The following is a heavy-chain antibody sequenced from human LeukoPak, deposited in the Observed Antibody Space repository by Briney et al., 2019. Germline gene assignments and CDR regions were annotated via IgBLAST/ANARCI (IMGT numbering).Heavy chain of an antibody. J-gene: IGHJ5*02. Sequence: KPSETLSLTCAVYGGSFSGYYWSWIRQPPGKGLEWIGEINHSGSTNYNPSLKSRVTISVDTSKSQFSLKLSSVTAADTAVYYCARMAILMVYAKGGWFDPWGQGTLVTVSS. CDR2: INHSGST. CDR3: ARMAILMVYAKGGWFDP. CDR1: GGSFSGYY. V-gene: IGHV4-34*01. D-gene: IGHD2-8*01.